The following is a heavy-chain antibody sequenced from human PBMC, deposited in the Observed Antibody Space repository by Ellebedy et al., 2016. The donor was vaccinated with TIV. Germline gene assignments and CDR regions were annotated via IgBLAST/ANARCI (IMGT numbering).Heavy chain of an antibody. Sequence: GESLKISXATSGFTFSIFWMHWVRQVPGKGPVWLSHINPDGTVTAYADSVKGRFTISRDNAKNSLYLRMNSLSDEDTAVYFCARRESSVWYWNYWGQGTLVTVSS. D-gene: IGHD6-19*01. CDR2: INPDGTVT. CDR3: ARRESSVWYWNY. J-gene: IGHJ4*02. V-gene: IGHV3-74*01. CDR1: GFTFSIFW.